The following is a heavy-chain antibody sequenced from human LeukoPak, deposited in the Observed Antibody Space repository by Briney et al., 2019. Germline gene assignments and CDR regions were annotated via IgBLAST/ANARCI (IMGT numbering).Heavy chain of an antibody. D-gene: IGHD3-3*01. CDR2: ISGSAEKT. V-gene: IGHV3-23*01. CDR3: ARGSTYDFWSGYALDV. J-gene: IGHJ3*01. Sequence: PGGSLRLSCAASGFAFSSHAMTWVRQAPGKGLEWVSSISGSAEKTYYADSVKGRFTISRDSSQKILNLQMKNLRVEDTAIYYCARGSTYDFWSGYALDVWGQGTMVTVSS. CDR1: GFAFSSHA.